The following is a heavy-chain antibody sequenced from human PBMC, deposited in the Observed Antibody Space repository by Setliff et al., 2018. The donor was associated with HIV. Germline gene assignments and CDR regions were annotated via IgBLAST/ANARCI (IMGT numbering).Heavy chain of an antibody. D-gene: IGHD3-10*01. J-gene: IGHJ4*02. V-gene: IGHV4-61*09. Sequence: PSETLSLTCTVSGGSISSGSYYWSWMRQPAGKGLEWIGHIYTSGSTNYNPSLNSRATTSIDTPKNQFSLKLNSVTAADTAVYYCARLSGGMVPNYWGPGTLVTVSS. CDR2: IYTSGST. CDR3: ARLSGGMVPNY. CDR1: GGSISSGSYY.